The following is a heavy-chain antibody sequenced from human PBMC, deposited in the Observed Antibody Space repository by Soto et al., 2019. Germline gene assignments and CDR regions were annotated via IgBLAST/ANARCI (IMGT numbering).Heavy chain of an antibody. V-gene: IGHV5-51*01. CDR1: GYSFTSYW. J-gene: IGHJ6*02. Sequence: PGESLKISCKGSGYSFTSYWIGWVRQMPGKGLEWMGIIYPGDSDTRYSPSFQGQVTISADKSISTAYLQWSSLKASDTAMYYCARLPDSPGVAAAGHLYYYYGMDVWGQGTTVTVSS. CDR3: ARLPDSPGVAAAGHLYYYYGMDV. D-gene: IGHD6-13*01. CDR2: IYPGDSDT.